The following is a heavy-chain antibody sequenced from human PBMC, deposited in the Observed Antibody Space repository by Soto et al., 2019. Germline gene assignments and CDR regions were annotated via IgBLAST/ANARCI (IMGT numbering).Heavy chain of an antibody. D-gene: IGHD1-1*01. CDR2: ISWNSATI. CDR1: GFKFDDYA. J-gene: IGHJ4*02. Sequence: EVQLVESGGGLVQPGRSLRLSCAASGFKFDDYAIHWVRQVPGKGLEWVSSISWNSATILYADSVKGRFTISRDSAKNSVDLQMHSLRTEDTALYYCAKDKGGWNPPAMYLDYWGPGTLVTVSS. CDR3: AKDKGGWNPPAMYLDY. V-gene: IGHV3-9*01.